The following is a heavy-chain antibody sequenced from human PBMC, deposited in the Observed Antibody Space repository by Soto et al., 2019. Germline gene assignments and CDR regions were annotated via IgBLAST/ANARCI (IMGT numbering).Heavy chain of an antibody. CDR3: ARDQGYSYGPED. CDR1: GFTFSSYG. D-gene: IGHD5-18*01. Sequence: PGGSLRLSCAASGFTFSSYGMHWVRQAPGKGLEWVAVISYGGSNKYYADSVKGRFTISRDNSKNTLYLQMNSLRAEDTAVYYCARDQGYSYGPEDWGQGTLVTVSS. CDR2: ISYGGSNK. V-gene: IGHV3-30*03. J-gene: IGHJ4*02.